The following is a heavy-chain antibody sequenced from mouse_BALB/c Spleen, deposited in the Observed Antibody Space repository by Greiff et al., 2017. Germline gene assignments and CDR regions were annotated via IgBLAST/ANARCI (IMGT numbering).Heavy chain of an antibody. J-gene: IGHJ2*01. CDR2: ISDGGSYT. CDR3: ARDGDGYYDYFDY. D-gene: IGHD2-3*01. V-gene: IGHV5-4*02. Sequence: EVQRVESGGGLVKPGGSLKLSCAASGFTFSDYYMYWVRQTPEKRLEWVATISDGGSYTYYPDSVKGRFTISRDNAKNNLYLQMSSLKSEDTAMYYCARDGDGYYDYFDYWGQGTTLTVSS. CDR1: GFTFSDYY.